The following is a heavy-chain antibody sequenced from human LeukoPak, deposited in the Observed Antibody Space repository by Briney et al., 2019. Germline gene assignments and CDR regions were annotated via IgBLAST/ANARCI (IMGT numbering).Heavy chain of an antibody. J-gene: IGHJ4*02. V-gene: IGHV3-33*01. CDR2: IWYDGSNK. CDR3: ARSTPGPRGYFDY. Sequence: GGSLRLSCAASGFTFSSDGMHWIRQAPGKGLEWVAVIWYDGSNKCYADSVKGRFTISRDNSKNTLYLQMNSLSAEDTAVYYCARSTPGPRGYFDYWGQGTLVTVSS. CDR1: GFTFSSDG. D-gene: IGHD3-16*01.